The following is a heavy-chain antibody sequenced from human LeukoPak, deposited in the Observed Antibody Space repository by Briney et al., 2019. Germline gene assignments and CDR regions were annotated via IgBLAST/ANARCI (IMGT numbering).Heavy chain of an antibody. V-gene: IGHV3-30-3*01. Sequence: GGSLRLSCAASGFTFSSYAMHWVRQAPGKGLEWVAVISYDGSNKYYADSVKGRFTISRDNSKNTLYLQMNSLREEDTAVYYCVSALVAGTVYWGQGTLVTVSS. J-gene: IGHJ4*02. CDR2: ISYDGSNK. CDR3: VSALVAGTVY. CDR1: GFTFSSYA. D-gene: IGHD6-19*01.